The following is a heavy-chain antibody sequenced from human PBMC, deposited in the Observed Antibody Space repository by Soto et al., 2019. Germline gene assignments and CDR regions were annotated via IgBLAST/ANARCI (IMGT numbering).Heavy chain of an antibody. CDR3: AKGLTGAPYYAMDV. CDR2: ISGSAGST. D-gene: IGHD7-27*01. V-gene: IGHV3-23*01. Sequence: GGSLRLSCAASGFTFSSYAMSWVRQAPGKGLEWVSAISGSAGSTYYADSVKGRFTISRDNSKNTLYLQMNSLRVEDTAVYYCAKGLTGAPYYAMDVWGQGTTLTVSS. J-gene: IGHJ6*02. CDR1: GFTFSSYA.